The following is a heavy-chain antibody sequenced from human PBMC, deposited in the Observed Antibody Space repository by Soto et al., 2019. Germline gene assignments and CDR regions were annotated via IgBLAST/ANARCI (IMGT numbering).Heavy chain of an antibody. V-gene: IGHV4-4*02. Sequence: SETLPVTCAVSGGAISSSKWWSWVRQPPGKGLEWIGEIYQSGSTNYNPSLESRVRMSVDKSRNQFSLKLTSVSAADTAVYYCARASATIAAAAIFDYWGQGTLVT. CDR1: GGAISSSKW. CDR3: ARASATIAAAAIFDY. J-gene: IGHJ4*02. CDR2: IYQSGST. D-gene: IGHD6-13*01.